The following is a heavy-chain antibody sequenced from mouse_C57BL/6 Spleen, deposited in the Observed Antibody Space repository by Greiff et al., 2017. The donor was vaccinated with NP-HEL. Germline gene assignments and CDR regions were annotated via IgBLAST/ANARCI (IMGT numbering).Heavy chain of an antibody. Sequence: LQESGAELARPGASVKLSCKASGYTFTSYGISWVKQRTGQGLEWIGEIYPRSGNTYYNEKFKGKATLTADKSSSTAYMELRSLTSEDSAVYFCARDYYDYDRGYFDYWGQGTTLTVSS. CDR1: GYTFTSYG. J-gene: IGHJ2*01. D-gene: IGHD2-4*01. CDR2: IYPRSGNT. CDR3: ARDYYDYDRGYFDY. V-gene: IGHV1-81*01.